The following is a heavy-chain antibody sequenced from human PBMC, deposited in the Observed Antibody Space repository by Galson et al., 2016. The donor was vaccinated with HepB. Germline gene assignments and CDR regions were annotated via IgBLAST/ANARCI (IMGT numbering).Heavy chain of an antibody. J-gene: IGHJ4*02. CDR2: IKPSGGNT. CDR1: GYTFNTYN. Sequence: SVKVSCKASGYTFNTYNMHWVRQAPGQGLEWTGIIKPSGGNTIYAQKFQDRITMTRDTATSTVYMQLISPRSEDTAVYYCARELDHSFYFDYWGQGTLLPVSS. CDR3: ARELDHSFYFDY. V-gene: IGHV1-46*02. D-gene: IGHD1-14*01.